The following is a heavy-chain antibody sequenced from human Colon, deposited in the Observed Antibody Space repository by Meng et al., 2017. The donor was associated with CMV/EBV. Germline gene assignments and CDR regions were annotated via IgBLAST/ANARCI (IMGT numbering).Heavy chain of an antibody. J-gene: IGHJ4*02. Sequence: VAGGSINSGDDDLAWSRQSPGKGLEWIGYIHHSGNTFYNPSIKSRVTISVDMPNKHFSLNLRSVTAADTAVYYCARENSTSTGGFDFWGQGTLVTVSS. D-gene: IGHD2-2*01. V-gene: IGHV4-30-4*08. CDR3: ARENSTSTGGFDF. CDR2: IHHSGNT. CDR1: GGSINSGDDD.